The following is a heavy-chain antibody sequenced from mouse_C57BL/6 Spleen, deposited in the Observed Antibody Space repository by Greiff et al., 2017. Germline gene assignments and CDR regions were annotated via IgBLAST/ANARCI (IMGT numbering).Heavy chain of an antibody. J-gene: IGHJ2*01. V-gene: IGHV1-54*01. CDR2: INPGSGGT. Sequence: QVQLQQSGAELVRPGTSVKVSCKASGYAFTNSLIEGVKQRPGQGLGWIGVINPGSGGTNYNEKFKGKATLTADKSSSTAYMQLSSLTSEDSAVYFCARSTHDYWGQGTTLTVSS. CDR1: GYAFTNSL. CDR3: ARSTHDY. D-gene: IGHD2-1*01.